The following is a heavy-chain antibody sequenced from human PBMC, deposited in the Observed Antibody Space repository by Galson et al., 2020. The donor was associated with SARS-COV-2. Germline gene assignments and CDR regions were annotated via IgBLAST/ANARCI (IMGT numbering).Heavy chain of an antibody. Sequence: ETSETLSLTCTVSGGSISSYYWSWIRQPPGKGLEWIGYIYYSGSTNYNPSLKSRVTISVDTSKNQFSLKLSSVTAADTAVYYCARLGAITIFGVALPSYWYFDLWGRGTLVTVSS. J-gene: IGHJ2*01. CDR2: IYYSGST. CDR1: GGSISSYY. CDR3: ARLGAITIFGVALPSYWYFDL. D-gene: IGHD3-3*01. V-gene: IGHV4-59*01.